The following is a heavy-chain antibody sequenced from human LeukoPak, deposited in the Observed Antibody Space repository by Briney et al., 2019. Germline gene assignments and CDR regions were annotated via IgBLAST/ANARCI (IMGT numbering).Heavy chain of an antibody. CDR1: GYTFTDYY. Sequence: ASVKISCKVSGYTFTDYYMHWVQQAPGKGLEWMGLVDPEDGETIYAEKFQGRVTITADTSTDTAYMELSSLRSEDTAVCYCATGESYTTSFDYWGQGTLVTVSS. V-gene: IGHV1-69-2*01. CDR3: ATGESYTTSFDY. J-gene: IGHJ4*02. D-gene: IGHD1-1*01. CDR2: VDPEDGET.